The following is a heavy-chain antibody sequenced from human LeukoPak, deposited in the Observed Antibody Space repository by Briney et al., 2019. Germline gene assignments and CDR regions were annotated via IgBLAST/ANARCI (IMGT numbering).Heavy chain of an antibody. CDR3: ARDLARPHCGGDCRGSTPEYFQH. V-gene: IGHV1-69*13. J-gene: IGHJ1*01. D-gene: IGHD2-21*02. Sequence: SVKVSCKASGGTFSSYAISWGRQAPGQGLEWMGGIIPIFGTANYAQKFQGRVTITADESTSTAYMELSSRRSEDTAVYCCARDLARPHCGGDCRGSTPEYFQHWGQGTLVTVSS. CDR1: GGTFSSYA. CDR2: IIPIFGTA.